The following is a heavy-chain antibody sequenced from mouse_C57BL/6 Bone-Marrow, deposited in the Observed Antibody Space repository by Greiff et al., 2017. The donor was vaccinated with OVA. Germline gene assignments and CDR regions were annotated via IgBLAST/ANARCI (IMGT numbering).Heavy chain of an antibody. D-gene: IGHD2-4*01. V-gene: IGHV5-4*01. J-gene: IGHJ2*01. Sequence: DVHLVESGGGLVKPGGSLKLSCAASGFTFSSYAMSWVRQTPEKRLEWVATISDGGSYTYYPDNVKGRFTISRDNAKNNLYLQMSHLKSEDTAMYYCARGANYDSYYFDYWGQGTTLTVSS. CDR3: ARGANYDSYYFDY. CDR2: ISDGGSYT. CDR1: GFTFSSYA.